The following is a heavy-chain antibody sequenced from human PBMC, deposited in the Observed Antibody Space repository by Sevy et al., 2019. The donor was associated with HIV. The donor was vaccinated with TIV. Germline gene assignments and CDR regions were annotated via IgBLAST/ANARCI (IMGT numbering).Heavy chain of an antibody. D-gene: IGHD5-12*01. V-gene: IGHV3-21*06. CDR2: ISSGSSRI. CDR3: AREGGYTDQGMDV. J-gene: IGHJ6*02. CDR1: GFTFINYD. Sequence: GGSLRLSCAASGFTFINYDMNWVRQAPGKGVEGVSSISSGSSRIYYADSVKGRLTISRDKAKNSLYVQMNRLRAEDTAVYYCAREGGYTDQGMDVWGQGTTVTVSS.